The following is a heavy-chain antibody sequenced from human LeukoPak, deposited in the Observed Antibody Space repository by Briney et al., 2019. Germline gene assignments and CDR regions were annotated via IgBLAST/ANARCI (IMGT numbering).Heavy chain of an antibody. J-gene: IGHJ4*02. V-gene: IGHV3-48*03. D-gene: IGHD3-22*01. CDR2: ISSRGGNI. Sequence: GGSLRLSCAASGFTFRSYEMNWVRQAPGKGLEWVSYISSRGGNIYYADSVKGRFTISRDNAKNSLHLQMSSLRAEDTAVYYCARGAGDFDCSGTRINYFDYWGQGTPVTVSS. CDR3: ARGAGDFDCSGTRINYFDY. CDR1: GFTFRSYE.